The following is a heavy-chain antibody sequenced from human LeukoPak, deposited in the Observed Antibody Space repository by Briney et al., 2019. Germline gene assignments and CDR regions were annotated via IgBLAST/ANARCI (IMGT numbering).Heavy chain of an antibody. CDR2: IYPSDSDT. D-gene: IGHD3-22*01. CDR1: GYSFTTYW. Sequence: GESLKISCKGSGYSFTTYWIGWVRQMPGKGLEWLGIIYPSDSDTKYSSSFQGQVTISADKSTSTAYLQWSSLKASDTAMYYCVRGYFFDYWGQGTLVTVSS. J-gene: IGHJ4*02. V-gene: IGHV5-51*01. CDR3: VRGYFFDY.